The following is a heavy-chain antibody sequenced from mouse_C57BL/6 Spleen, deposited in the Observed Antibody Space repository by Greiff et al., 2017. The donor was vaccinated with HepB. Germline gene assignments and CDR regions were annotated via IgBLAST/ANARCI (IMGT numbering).Heavy chain of an antibody. CDR1: GYTFTDYY. CDR3: ARGVFDY. Sequence: VHVKQSGPVLVKPGASVKMSCKASGYTFTDYYMNWVKQSHGKSLEWIGVINPYNGGTSYNQKFKGKATLTVDKSSSTAYMELNSLTSEDSAVYYCARGVFDYWGQGTTLTVSS. V-gene: IGHV1-19*01. J-gene: IGHJ2*01. CDR2: INPYNGGT.